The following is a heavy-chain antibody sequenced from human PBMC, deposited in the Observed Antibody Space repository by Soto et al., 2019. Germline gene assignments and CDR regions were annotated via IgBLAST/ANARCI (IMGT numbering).Heavy chain of an antibody. Sequence: ASVTVSCKASGYTFTSYAMHWVRQAPGQRLEWMGWINAGNGNTKYSQKFQGRVTITRDTSASTAYMELSSLKSEDTAVYYCASALGVMGAFDIWGQGTMVTVSS. V-gene: IGHV1-3*01. CDR3: ASALGVMGAFDI. CDR1: GYTFTSYA. J-gene: IGHJ3*02. D-gene: IGHD2-8*01. CDR2: INAGNGNT.